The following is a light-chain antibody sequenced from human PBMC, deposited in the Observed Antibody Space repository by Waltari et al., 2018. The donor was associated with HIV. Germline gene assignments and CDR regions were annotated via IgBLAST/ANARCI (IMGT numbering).Light chain of an antibody. V-gene: IGKV3-20*01. CDR2: GAS. CDR3: QQYIGSPRT. CDR1: QTISSTY. J-gene: IGKJ1*01. Sequence: EIALTQSPGTLSLSPGERATLSCRASQTISSTYLAWYQQKPGQAPRLLIYGASSRATGIPDRFSGSGSGTDLTLTISSLEPEDCAVYYCQQYIGSPRTFGQGTKVELK.